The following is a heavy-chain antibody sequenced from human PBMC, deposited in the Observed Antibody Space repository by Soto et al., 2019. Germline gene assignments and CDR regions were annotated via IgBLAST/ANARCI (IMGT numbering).Heavy chain of an antibody. CDR3: ARGDCVGGTCYSLAGSFYYYMDV. CDR1: GFTFSNYW. V-gene: IGHV3-74*01. J-gene: IGHJ6*03. CDR2: INSDGSVS. D-gene: IGHD2-15*01. Sequence: EVQLVESGGGLVQPGGSLRLSCAASGFTFSNYWMYWVRQAPGKGQVWVSRINSDGSVSSYADSVKGRLTISRDNVKNTRYLQMDRLRAEDTAVYYCARGDCVGGTCYSLAGSFYYYMDVWGKGTTVTVFS.